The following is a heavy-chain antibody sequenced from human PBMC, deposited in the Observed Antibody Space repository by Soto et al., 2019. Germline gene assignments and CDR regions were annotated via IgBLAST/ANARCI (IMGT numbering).Heavy chain of an antibody. J-gene: IGHJ4*02. CDR3: ARAPRIDSSGYTTAQFFDY. D-gene: IGHD3-22*01. Sequence: QVQLQESGPGLVKPSQTLSLTCTVSGGSISSGGYYWSWIRQHPGKGLEWIGYIYYSGSTYYNPSLKSRVTISVDTSKNQSSLKLSSVTAADTAVYYCARAPRIDSSGYTTAQFFDYWGQGTLVTVSS. V-gene: IGHV4-31*03. CDR2: IYYSGST. CDR1: GGSISSGGYY.